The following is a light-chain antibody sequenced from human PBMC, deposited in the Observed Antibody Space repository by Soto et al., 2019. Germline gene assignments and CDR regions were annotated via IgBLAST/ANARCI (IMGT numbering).Light chain of an antibody. CDR2: EAS. J-gene: IGLJ3*02. CDR3: CSYAGSNIWV. V-gene: IGLV2-23*01. Sequence: QSALTQPASVSGSPGQSITISCTGTSSDVGSYNLVSWYQQHPGKTPKLMIYEASKRPSGVSNRSSGSRSGNTASLTIFGLQAEDEADYYCCSYAGSNIWVFGGGTKVTVL. CDR1: SSDVGSYNL.